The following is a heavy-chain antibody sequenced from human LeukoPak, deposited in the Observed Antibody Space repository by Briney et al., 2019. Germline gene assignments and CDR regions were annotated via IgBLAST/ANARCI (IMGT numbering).Heavy chain of an antibody. Sequence: ASVKVSFKASGYTFTSYGISWVRQAPGQGLEWMGWISAYNGNTNYAQKLQGRVTMTTDTSTSTAYMELRSLRSDDTAVYYCARDSWVEQWLVRSGYYFDYWGQGTLVTVSS. CDR1: GYTFTSYG. CDR3: ARDSWVEQWLVRSGYYFDY. D-gene: IGHD6-19*01. J-gene: IGHJ4*02. V-gene: IGHV1-18*01. CDR2: ISAYNGNT.